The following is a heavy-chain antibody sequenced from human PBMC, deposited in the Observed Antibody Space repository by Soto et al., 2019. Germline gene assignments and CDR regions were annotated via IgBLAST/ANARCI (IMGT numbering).Heavy chain of an antibody. D-gene: IGHD6-13*01. CDR1: GFTFTDYA. V-gene: IGHV3-23*01. J-gene: IGHJ4*02. Sequence: EVQLLESGGGLVQPGGSLRLSCAASGFTFTDYALSWVRQAPGKGLEWVATISGIGGSTYLADSVKGRLSISRDNSKNTGALLMNSLRGEGKAVYFCARGSSGYISSWYYFDYWGRGTLVTVSS. CDR2: ISGIGGST. CDR3: ARGSSGYISSWYYFDY.